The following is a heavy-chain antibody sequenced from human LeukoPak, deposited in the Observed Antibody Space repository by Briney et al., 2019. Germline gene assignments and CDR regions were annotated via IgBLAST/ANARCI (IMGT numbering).Heavy chain of an antibody. Sequence: SETLSLTCTVSGGSISSYYWSWIRQPPGKGLEWIGYIYYNGSTSYNPSLKSRVTISVDTSSNQFSLILTSVTAADTAVYYCARGTKTGYTGYDWNYWGQGSLVTVSS. V-gene: IGHV4-59*01. CDR2: IYYNGST. CDR3: ARGTKTGYTGYDWNY. D-gene: IGHD5-12*01. J-gene: IGHJ4*02. CDR1: GGSISSYY.